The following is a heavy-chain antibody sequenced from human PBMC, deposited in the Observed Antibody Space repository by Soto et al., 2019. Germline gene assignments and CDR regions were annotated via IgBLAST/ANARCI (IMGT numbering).Heavy chain of an antibody. CDR2: IYYGGTS. J-gene: IGHJ5*02. Sequence: QVQLQESGPGLVKPSETLSLTCTMSGGSFSPNYWSWIRQPPGKALEWVGYIYYGGTSSNNPSLKSRVTISLDTSKSRVSRRLSSVTAADTAVYYCARLGAYYQSLDPWGPGTLVTVSS. CDR1: GGSFSPNY. V-gene: IGHV4-59*12. CDR3: ARLGAYYQSLDP. D-gene: IGHD2-21*01.